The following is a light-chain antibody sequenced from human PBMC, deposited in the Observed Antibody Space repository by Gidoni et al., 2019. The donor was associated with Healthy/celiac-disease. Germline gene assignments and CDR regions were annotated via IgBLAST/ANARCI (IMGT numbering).Light chain of an antibody. CDR2: DAS. Sequence: EIVFTQSPATLSLSPGERATLSCRASQIVSSYLAWYQQQPGPAPSLLIYDASNRATGLPARFSGSGSGTVFTLTSSSLEPEDFAFYYCQQRSNWPLTFGGXTKVEIK. CDR3: QQRSNWPLT. CDR1: QIVSSY. J-gene: IGKJ4*01. V-gene: IGKV3-11*01.